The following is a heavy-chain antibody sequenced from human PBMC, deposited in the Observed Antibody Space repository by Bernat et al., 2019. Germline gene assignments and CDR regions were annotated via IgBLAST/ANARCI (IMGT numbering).Heavy chain of an antibody. D-gene: IGHD3-3*01. V-gene: IGHV3-30-3*01. CDR3: ARENINYDFWSGYSTYYFDY. Sequence: VQLVESGGGVVQPGRSLRLSCAASGFTFSSYAMHWVRQAPGKGLEWVAVISYDGSNKYYADSVKGRFTIARDNSKNTLYLQMNSLRAEDTAVYYCARENINYDFWSGYSTYYFDYWGQGTQVTVSS. J-gene: IGHJ4*02. CDR2: ISYDGSNK. CDR1: GFTFSSYA.